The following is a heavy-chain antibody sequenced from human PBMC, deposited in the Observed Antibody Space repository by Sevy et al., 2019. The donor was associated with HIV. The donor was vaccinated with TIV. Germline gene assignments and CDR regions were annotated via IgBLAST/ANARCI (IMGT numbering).Heavy chain of an antibody. J-gene: IGHJ6*02. CDR1: GFTFTTSG. V-gene: IGHV3-30*03. CDR2: ISYHGRDK. CDR3: GTDFNGYNGMDV. Sequence: GGSLRLSCAVSGFTFTTSGMHWVRQAPGKGLEWVAVISYHGRDKFYADSLKGRFTISRDNSYKILYLQRTSLRSEDTAVYYCGTDFNGYNGMDVWGQGTMVTVSS. D-gene: IGHD2-8*01.